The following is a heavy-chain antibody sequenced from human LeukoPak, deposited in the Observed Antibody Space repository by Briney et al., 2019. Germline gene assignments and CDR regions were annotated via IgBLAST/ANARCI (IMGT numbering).Heavy chain of an antibody. J-gene: IGHJ4*02. CDR3: ARYGLNGYDWLIDY. CDR2: INSDGSST. D-gene: IGHD5-12*01. Sequence: PGGSLRLSCAASGLTFSSHWMHWVRHAPGKGLVWVSRINSDGSSTSYADSVKGRFTISRDNAKNTLYLQMNSLRAEDTAVYYCARYGLNGYDWLIDYWSQGTLVTVSS. CDR1: GLTFSSHW. V-gene: IGHV3-74*01.